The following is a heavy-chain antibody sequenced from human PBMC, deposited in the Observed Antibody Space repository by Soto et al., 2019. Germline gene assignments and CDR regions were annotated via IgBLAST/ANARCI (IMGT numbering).Heavy chain of an antibody. CDR2: IWSDGSNE. CDR3: ARASRGYSLTDAFDI. D-gene: IGHD5-12*01. Sequence: PVGSLRLSCAASGFTFSSHGMHWVRQAPGKGLEWVAVIWSDGSNEYYADSVKGRFTISRDNSKNTLYLQMNSLRAEDTAVYYCARASRGYSLTDAFDIWGQGTMVTVS. J-gene: IGHJ3*02. CDR1: GFTFSSHG. V-gene: IGHV3-33*01.